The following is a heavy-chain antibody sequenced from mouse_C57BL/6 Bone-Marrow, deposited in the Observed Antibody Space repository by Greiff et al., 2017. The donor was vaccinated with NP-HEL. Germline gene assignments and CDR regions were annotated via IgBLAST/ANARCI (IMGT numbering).Heavy chain of an antibody. CDR3: TNYYGSPHYFDY. Sequence: EVQLVESGGGLVQPGGSMKLSCVASGFTFSNYWMNWVRQSPEKGLEWVAQIRLKSDNYATHYAESVKGRLTISRDDSKSSVYLQMNNLRAEDTGIYYCTNYYGSPHYFDYWGQGTTLTVSS. V-gene: IGHV6-3*01. J-gene: IGHJ2*01. CDR1: GFTFSNYW. CDR2: IRLKSDNYAT. D-gene: IGHD1-1*01.